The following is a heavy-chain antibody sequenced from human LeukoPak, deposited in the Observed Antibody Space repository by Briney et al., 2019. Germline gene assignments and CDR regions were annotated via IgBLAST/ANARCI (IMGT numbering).Heavy chain of an antibody. CDR1: GGSFSGYY. D-gene: IGHD7-27*01. CDR3: AREALTGDDAFDI. V-gene: IGHV4-34*01. CDR2: INHSGST. J-gene: IGHJ3*02. Sequence: SETLSLTCAVYGGSFSGYYWSWIRQPPGKGLEWIGEINHSGSTNYNPSLKSRVTISVDTSKNQFSLKLSSVTAADTGVYYCAREALTGDDAFDIWGQGTMVTVSS.